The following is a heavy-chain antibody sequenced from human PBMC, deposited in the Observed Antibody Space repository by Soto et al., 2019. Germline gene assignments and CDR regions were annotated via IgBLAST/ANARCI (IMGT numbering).Heavy chain of an antibody. V-gene: IGHV3-48*02. D-gene: IGHD7-27*01. Sequence: PGGSLRLSCAASGFTFSSYSMNWVRQAPGKGLEWVSYISSSSSTIYYADSVKGRFTISRDNAKNSLYLQMNSLRDEDTAVYYCARDPMTGDRAAFDIWGQGTMVTVSS. CDR2: ISSSSSTI. J-gene: IGHJ3*02. CDR1: GFTFSSYS. CDR3: ARDPMTGDRAAFDI.